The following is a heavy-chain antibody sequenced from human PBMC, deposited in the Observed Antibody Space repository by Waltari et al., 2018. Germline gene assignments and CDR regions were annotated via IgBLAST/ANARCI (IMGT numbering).Heavy chain of an antibody. D-gene: IGHD3-22*01. CDR3: ARDRTPSYYYDSSGFEIDY. V-gene: IGHV3-21*01. CDR2: ISSSSSYI. J-gene: IGHJ4*02. Sequence: EVQLVESGGGLVKPGGSLRLSCAASGFTFSSYRMNWVRAAPGNGLEWVSSISSSSSYIYYADSVKGRFTISRDNAKNSLYLQMNSLRAEDTAVYYCARDRTPSYYYDSSGFEIDYWGQGTLVTVSS. CDR1: GFTFSSYR.